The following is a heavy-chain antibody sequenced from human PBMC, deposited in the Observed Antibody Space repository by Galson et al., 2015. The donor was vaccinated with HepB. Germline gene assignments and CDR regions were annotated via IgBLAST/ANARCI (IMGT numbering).Heavy chain of an antibody. CDR2: INPSGGST. CDR3: ARDLGIVVVPAAAGGDAFDI. CDR1: GYTFTSYH. J-gene: IGHJ3*02. Sequence: SVKVSCKASGYTFTSYHMHWVRQAPGQGLEWMGIINPSGGSTSYAQKFQGRVTMTRDTSTSTVYMELSSLRSEDTAVYYCARDLGIVVVPAAAGGDAFDIWGQGTMVTVSS. D-gene: IGHD2-2*01. V-gene: IGHV1-46*01.